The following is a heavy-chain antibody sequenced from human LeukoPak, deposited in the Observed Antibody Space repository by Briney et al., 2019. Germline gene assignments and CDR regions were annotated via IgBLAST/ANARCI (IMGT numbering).Heavy chain of an antibody. D-gene: IGHD4-17*01. V-gene: IGHV3-23*01. CDR3: AKDDDGRRHGVDD. CDR2: IRCCPENT. Sequence: GGSLPLSCPPSGFIVGNYAMTWLRQAPAKGLAGVAGIRCCPENTNYSHSVKGRFTISRDDSINTLYLQMSSLRADDTALYYCAKDDDGRRHGVDDWGQGTLVTVSS. CDR1: GFIVGNYA. J-gene: IGHJ4*02.